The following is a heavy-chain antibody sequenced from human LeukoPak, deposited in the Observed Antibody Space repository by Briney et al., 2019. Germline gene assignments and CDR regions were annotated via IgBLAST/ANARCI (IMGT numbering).Heavy chain of an antibody. V-gene: IGHV1-2*06. CDR1: GYIFTDYY. CDR3: ARGGWNYASPYYYYMDV. Sequence: VASVKVSCKTSGYIFTDYYIHWLRQVPGQGLEWLGRINPDSGGTTYAQNFQDRVTMTRDTSISTAYIDLSRLRSDDTAVYYCARGGWNYASPYYYYMDVWGKGTTVTVSS. J-gene: IGHJ6*03. D-gene: IGHD1-7*01. CDR2: INPDSGGT.